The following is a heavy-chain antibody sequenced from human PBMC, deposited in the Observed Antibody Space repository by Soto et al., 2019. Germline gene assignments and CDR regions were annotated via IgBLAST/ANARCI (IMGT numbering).Heavy chain of an antibody. CDR3: ARGQLLWYGDFTPYHRDMDV. V-gene: IGHV4-34*01. CDR2: ISHDAGT. CDR1: GGSFDDFY. D-gene: IGHD1-1*01. Sequence: SETLSLTCAFYGGSFDDFYWSWVRQSPGKGLEWVGEISHDAGTSYSPSLASRVSISVYTGENQFSLHLWSVTAPDTGLYYCARGQLLWYGDFTPYHRDMDVWGQGTTVTVSS. J-gene: IGHJ6*02.